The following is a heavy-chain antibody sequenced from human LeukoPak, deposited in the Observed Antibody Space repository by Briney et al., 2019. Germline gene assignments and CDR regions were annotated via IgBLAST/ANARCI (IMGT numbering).Heavy chain of an antibody. J-gene: IGHJ5*02. Sequence: SETLSLTCTVSGGSISSYYWSWIRQPPGKGLEWIGYIYYSGSTNHNPSLKSRVTISVDTSKNQFSLRLSSVTAADTAVYYCARVDYSGYDTRGWFDPWGQGTLVIVSS. CDR2: IYYSGST. CDR1: GGSISSYY. V-gene: IGHV4-59*01. D-gene: IGHD5-12*01. CDR3: ARVDYSGYDTRGWFDP.